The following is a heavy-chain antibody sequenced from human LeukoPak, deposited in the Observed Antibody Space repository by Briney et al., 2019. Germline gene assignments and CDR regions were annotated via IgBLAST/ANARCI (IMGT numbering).Heavy chain of an antibody. V-gene: IGHV1-69*01. J-gene: IGHJ4*02. CDR2: IIPIFGTA. D-gene: IGHD6-6*01. Sequence: ASVKASCKASGGTFSSYAISWVRQAPGQGLEWMGGIIPIFGTANYAQKFQGRVTITADESTSTAYMELSSLRSEDTAVYYCARDSGIAARQKYFDYWGQGTLVTVSS. CDR1: GGTFSSYA. CDR3: ARDSGIAARQKYFDY.